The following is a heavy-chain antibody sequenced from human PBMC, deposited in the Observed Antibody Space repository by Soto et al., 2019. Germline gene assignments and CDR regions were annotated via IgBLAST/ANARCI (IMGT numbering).Heavy chain of an antibody. D-gene: IGHD4-17*01. Sequence: QVQLQESGPGLVKPSQTLSLTCTVSGGSISSGGYYWSWIRQHPGKGLEWIGYIYYSGSTYYHPSLQSRVTISLDRSKTQFSLKLSSVTAADTAVYYCASERKVDYGDSYYYYCMDVCGQGTTVTVSS. CDR2: IYYSGST. CDR1: GGSISSGGYY. V-gene: IGHV4-31*03. CDR3: ASERKVDYGDSYYYYCMDV. J-gene: IGHJ6*02.